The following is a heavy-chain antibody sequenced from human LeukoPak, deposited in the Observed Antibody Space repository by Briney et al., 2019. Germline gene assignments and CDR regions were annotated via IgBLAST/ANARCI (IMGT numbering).Heavy chain of an antibody. CDR3: AREILNDYGGNSAEDLHRGDPFDY. J-gene: IGHJ4*02. CDR2: INPNSGGT. V-gene: IGHV1-2*02. D-gene: IGHD4-23*01. Sequence: ASVKVSCKASGYTFTGYYMHWVRQAPGQGLEWMGWINPNSGGTNYAQKLQGRVTMTRDTAISTAYMELSRLRSDDTAVYYCAREILNDYGGNSAEDLHRGDPFDYWGQGTLVTVSS. CDR1: GYTFTGYY.